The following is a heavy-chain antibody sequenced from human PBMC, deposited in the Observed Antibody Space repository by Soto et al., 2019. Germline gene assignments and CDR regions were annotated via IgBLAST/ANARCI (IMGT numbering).Heavy chain of an antibody. Sequence: SLVKVSCKASGGTLSSYTSSWVRQAPGQGLEWMGRIIPILGIANYAQKFQGRVTITADKSTSTAYMELSSLRSEDTAVYYCARGIKYGDYSRWFDPWGPGTLVTVSS. CDR1: GGTLSSYT. CDR2: IIPILGIA. J-gene: IGHJ5*02. V-gene: IGHV1-69*02. CDR3: ARGIKYGDYSRWFDP. D-gene: IGHD4-17*01.